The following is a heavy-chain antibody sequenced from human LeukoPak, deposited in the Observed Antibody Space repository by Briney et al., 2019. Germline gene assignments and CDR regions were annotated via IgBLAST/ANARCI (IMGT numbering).Heavy chain of an antibody. V-gene: IGHV3-33*01. Sequence: GGSLRLSCAASGFTFSSYGMHWVRQAPGKGLEWVALIWYDGSTKYYADSMKGRFTISRDNSKDTLYLQMNSLRAEDKAVYYCARGWIYQDYWGQGALVTVSS. CDR3: ARGWIYQDY. CDR1: GFTFSSYG. D-gene: IGHD1-7*01. CDR2: IWYDGSTK. J-gene: IGHJ4*02.